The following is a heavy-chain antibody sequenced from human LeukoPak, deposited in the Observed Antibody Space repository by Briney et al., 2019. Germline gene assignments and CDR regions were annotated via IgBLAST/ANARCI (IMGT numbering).Heavy chain of an antibody. V-gene: IGHV4-59*01. J-gene: IGHJ4*02. D-gene: IGHD2/OR15-2a*01. CDR3: ARGGFLKSSYYFDY. Sequence: KASETLSLTCTVSGGPISRYFWSWMPQPPRKGLEGGGYIYSSGSTTYNPSLKSRVTISVDTSKNQFSLQLSSVTAADTAVYFCARGGFLKSSYYFDYWGQGTLVTVSS. CDR1: GGPISRYF. CDR2: IYSSGST.